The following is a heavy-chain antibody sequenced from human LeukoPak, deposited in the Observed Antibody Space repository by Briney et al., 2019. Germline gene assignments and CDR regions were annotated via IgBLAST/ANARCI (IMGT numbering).Heavy chain of an antibody. CDR3: ARHGRRITMLNRGAFDI. D-gene: IGHD3-10*02. V-gene: IGHV3-53*04. CDR2: IYSGGST. CDR1: GFTVSSNY. Sequence: GGSLRLSCAASGFTVSSNYMSWVRQAPGKGLEWVSVIYSGGSTYYADSVKGRFTISRHNSKNTLYLQMNSLRAEDTAVYYCARHGRRITMLNRGAFDIWGQGTMVTVSS. J-gene: IGHJ3*02.